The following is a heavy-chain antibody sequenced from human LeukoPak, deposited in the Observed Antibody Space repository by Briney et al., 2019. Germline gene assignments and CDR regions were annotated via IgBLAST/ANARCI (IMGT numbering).Heavy chain of an antibody. D-gene: IGHD6-13*01. Sequence: GGSLRLSCAASGFTFSSYWMSWVRQAPGKGLEWVANIKQDGSEKYYVDSVKGRFTISRDNAKNSLYLQMNSLRAKDTAVYYCARGSVSSSYYYYYMDVWGKGTTVTVSS. CDR1: GFTFSSYW. J-gene: IGHJ6*03. CDR3: ARGSVSSSYYYYYMDV. V-gene: IGHV3-7*01. CDR2: IKQDGSEK.